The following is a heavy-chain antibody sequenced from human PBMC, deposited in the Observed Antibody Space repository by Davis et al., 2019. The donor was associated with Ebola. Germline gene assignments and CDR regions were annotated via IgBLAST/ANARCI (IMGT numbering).Heavy chain of an antibody. V-gene: IGHV3-64*04. CDR2: ISSNGGST. Sequence: GESLKISCSASGFTFNNFAIHWVRQAPGKGLEYVSVISSNGGSTNYADSVKGRFTISRDNSKNTLYLQMNSLRAEDTAVYYCAKYSPGRGYSGYEYFDYWGQGTLVTVSS. D-gene: IGHD5-12*01. J-gene: IGHJ4*02. CDR3: AKYSPGRGYSGYEYFDY. CDR1: GFTFNNFA.